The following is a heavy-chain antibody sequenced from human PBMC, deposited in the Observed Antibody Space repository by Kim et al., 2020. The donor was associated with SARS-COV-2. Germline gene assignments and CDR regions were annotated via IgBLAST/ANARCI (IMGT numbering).Heavy chain of an antibody. D-gene: IGHD5-12*01. V-gene: IGHV3-33*01. CDR2: IWYDGSNK. CDR1: GFTFSSYG. Sequence: GGSLRLSCAASGFTFSSYGMHWVRQAPGKGLEWVAVIWYDGSNKYYADSVKGRFTISRDNSKNTLYLQMNSLRAEDTAVYYCARDGVDPRGRWLPIRHYFDYWGQGTLVTVSS. J-gene: IGHJ4*02. CDR3: ARDGVDPRGRWLPIRHYFDY.